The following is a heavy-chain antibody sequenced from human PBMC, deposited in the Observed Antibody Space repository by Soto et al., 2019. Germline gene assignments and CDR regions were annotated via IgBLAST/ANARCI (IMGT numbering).Heavy chain of an antibody. V-gene: IGHV3-30-3*01. CDR1: GFIFSDYA. CDR2: VSSDGSNT. Sequence: QVHLVESGGGVVQPGRSLRLSCAASGFIFSDYALNWVRQAPGKGLEWVAVVSSDGSNTFYADSVQGRFSISRDNSKTILDLQMNSLAPEDTAVYYCAGMMGVNPDWGQGTLVTVSS. CDR3: AGMMGVNPD. D-gene: IGHD3-10*01. J-gene: IGHJ4*02.